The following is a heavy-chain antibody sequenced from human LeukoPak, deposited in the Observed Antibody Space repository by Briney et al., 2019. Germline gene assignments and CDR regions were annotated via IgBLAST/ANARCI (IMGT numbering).Heavy chain of an antibody. CDR2: INPILGIA. V-gene: IGHV1-69*04. CDR3: ARLITGTNGFDY. D-gene: IGHD1-20*01. Sequence: SVKVSCKASGGTFSSYAISWVRQAPGQGLEWMGRINPILGIANYAQKFQGRVTITADKSTSTAYMELSSLRSEDTAVYYCARLITGTNGFDYWGQGTLVTVSS. CDR1: GGTFSSYA. J-gene: IGHJ4*02.